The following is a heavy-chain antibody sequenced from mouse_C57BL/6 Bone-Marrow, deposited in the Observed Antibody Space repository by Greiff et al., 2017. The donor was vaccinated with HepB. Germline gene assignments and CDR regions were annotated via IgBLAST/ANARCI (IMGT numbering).Heavy chain of an antibody. CDR1: GFTFSSYG. CDR2: ISSGGSYT. J-gene: IGHJ1*03. CDR3: ARTPNYYGSSTGWYFDV. D-gene: IGHD1-1*01. V-gene: IGHV5-6*02. Sequence: EVMLVESGGDLVKPGGSLKLSCAASGFTFSSYGMSWVRQTPDKRLEWVATISSGGSYTYYPDSVKGRFTISRDNAKNTLYLQMSSLKSEDTAMYYCARTPNYYGSSTGWYFDVWGTGTTVTVSS.